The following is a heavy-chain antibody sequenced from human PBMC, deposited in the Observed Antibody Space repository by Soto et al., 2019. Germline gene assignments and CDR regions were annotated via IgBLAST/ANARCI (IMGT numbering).Heavy chain of an antibody. CDR3: ARHAQTYYDFWSGYYGSNFDY. CDR1: GGSISSSSYY. V-gene: IGHV4-39*01. CDR2: IYYSGST. J-gene: IGHJ4*02. D-gene: IGHD3-3*01. Sequence: TLSLTCTVSGGSISSSSYYWGWIRQPPGKGLEWIGSIYYSGSTYYNPSLKSRVTISVDTSKNQFSLKLSSVTAADTAVYYCARHAQTYYDFWSGYYGSNFDYWGQGTLVTVSS.